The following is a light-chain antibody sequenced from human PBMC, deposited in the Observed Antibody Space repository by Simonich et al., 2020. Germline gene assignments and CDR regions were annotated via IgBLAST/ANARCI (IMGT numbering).Light chain of an antibody. V-gene: IGLV2-14*01. Sequence: QSALTQPASVSGSPGQSITISCTGTSSDVGGYNFVSCYQQHPAKAPKLMIYDGSKRPSGVSNRFSGSKSGNTASLTISGLQAEDEADYYCSSYTSSSTFVFGTGTKVTVL. CDR3: SSYTSSSTFV. CDR1: SSDVGGYNF. J-gene: IGLJ1*01. CDR2: DGS.